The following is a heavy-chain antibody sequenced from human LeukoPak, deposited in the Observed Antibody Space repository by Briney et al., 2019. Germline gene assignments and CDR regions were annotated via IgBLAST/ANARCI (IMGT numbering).Heavy chain of an antibody. CDR1: GYTFSHYY. CDR3: ARQNTGQLDY. CDR2: INPKSGDT. D-gene: IGHD2-8*02. V-gene: IGHV1-2*02. J-gene: IGHJ4*02. Sequence: ASVKVSWKASGYTFSHYYMHWGRQAPGQGLEWMGWINPKSGDTKYAQKFQARVTMTRDTSITTTYIEVSRLSSDDTAVYYCARQNTGQLDYWGQGTLVTVSS.